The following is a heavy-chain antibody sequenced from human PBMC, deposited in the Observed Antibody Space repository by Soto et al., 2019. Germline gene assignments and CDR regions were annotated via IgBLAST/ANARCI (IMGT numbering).Heavy chain of an antibody. CDR2: ISGSDGGT. CDR3: ATLTRVTTPGPFDS. D-gene: IGHD4-17*01. V-gene: IGHV3-23*01. J-gene: IGHJ4*02. CDR1: GFTFNTYD. Sequence: PGGSLRLSCVASGFTFNTYDMSWVRQAPGKGLEWVSAISGSDGGTYYTDSVKGRFTISRDISKNTLYLQMNSLTAEDTAVYYCATLTRVTTPGPFDSWGQGTLVTVSS.